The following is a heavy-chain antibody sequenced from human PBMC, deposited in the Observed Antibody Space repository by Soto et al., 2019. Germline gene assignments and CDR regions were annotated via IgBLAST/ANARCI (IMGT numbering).Heavy chain of an antibody. D-gene: IGHD5-12*01. CDR2: ISGSGGST. J-gene: IGHJ4*02. CDR1: GFTLRSYA. V-gene: IGHV3-23*01. Sequence: EVQLLESGGDLVQPGGSLRLSCAASGFTLRSYAMSWVRQAPGKGLEWVSAISGSGGSTYYADSVKGRFTISRDISKNTLYLQMNSLRAEDTAVSYCAKDTYSGYGSLDYWGQGTLVTVSS. CDR3: AKDTYSGYGSLDY.